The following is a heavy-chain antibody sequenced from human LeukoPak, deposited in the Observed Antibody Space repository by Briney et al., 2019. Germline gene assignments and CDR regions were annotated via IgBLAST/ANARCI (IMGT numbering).Heavy chain of an antibody. CDR2: ISSSGSTI. J-gene: IGHJ3*02. CDR3: ARTWAVAEAFDI. CDR1: GFTFSSYE. V-gene: IGHV3-48*03. Sequence: PGGSLRLSCAASGFTFSSYEMNWVRQAPGKGLEWVSYISSSGSTIYYADSVKGRFTISRDNAKNSLYLQMNSLRAEDTAVYYCARTWAVAEAFDIWGQGTMVTVSS. D-gene: IGHD6-19*01.